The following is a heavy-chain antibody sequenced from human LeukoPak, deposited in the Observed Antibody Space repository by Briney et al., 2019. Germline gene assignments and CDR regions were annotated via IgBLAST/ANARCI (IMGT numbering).Heavy chain of an antibody. CDR3: AARGSYLYS. Sequence: PGGSLTLSCVVSGLTSSSCAMSWVRQAPGKGLEWVSAISANGAVTVYTDAVKGRFTISRGNSKNTVYLQMTSLRAADTAVYFCAARGSYLYSWGQGTLVTVSS. V-gene: IGHV3-23*01. CDR1: GLTSSSCA. CDR2: ISANGAVT. J-gene: IGHJ4*02. D-gene: IGHD1-26*01.